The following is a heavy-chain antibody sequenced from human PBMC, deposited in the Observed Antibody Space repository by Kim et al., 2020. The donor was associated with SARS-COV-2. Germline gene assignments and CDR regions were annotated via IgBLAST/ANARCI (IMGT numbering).Heavy chain of an antibody. V-gene: IGHV3-23*01. Sequence: KGRFTISRDNAKNTLYLQMNSLRAEDTAVYYCAKAAARGYDSSGYYYFDYWGQGTLVTVSS. J-gene: IGHJ4*02. CDR3: AKAAARGYDSSGYYYFDY. D-gene: IGHD3-22*01.